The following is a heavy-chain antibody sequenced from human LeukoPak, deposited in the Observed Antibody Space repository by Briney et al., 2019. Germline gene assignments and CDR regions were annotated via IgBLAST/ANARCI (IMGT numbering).Heavy chain of an antibody. Sequence: GSLNVSPKASRYTFTSFDINSVRQATGQGLEWSGWMNPNSGNPGYAQKFQGRGTMTSNNSIRTAYMDWSSLRSEDTAVYYCAREYSGSDTSGYWGQGTLVTVPS. CDR1: RYTFTSFD. CDR3: AREYSGSDTSGY. D-gene: IGHD1-26*01. CDR2: MNPNSGNP. V-gene: IGHV1-8*01. J-gene: IGHJ4*02.